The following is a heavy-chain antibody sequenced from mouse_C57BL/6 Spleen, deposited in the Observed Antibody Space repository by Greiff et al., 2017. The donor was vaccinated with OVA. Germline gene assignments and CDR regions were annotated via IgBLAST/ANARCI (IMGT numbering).Heavy chain of an antibody. J-gene: IGHJ1*03. D-gene: IGHD1-1*01. CDR2: INPSNGGT. CDR3: ARGYYYGSRYWYFDV. CDR1: GYTFTSYW. Sequence: QVQLQQPGTELVKPGASVKLSCKASGYTFTSYWMHWVKQRPGQGLEWIGNINPSNGGTNYNEKFKSKATLTVDKSSSTAYMQLSSLTSEDSAVYDCARGYYYGSRYWYFDVWGTGTTVTVSS. V-gene: IGHV1-53*01.